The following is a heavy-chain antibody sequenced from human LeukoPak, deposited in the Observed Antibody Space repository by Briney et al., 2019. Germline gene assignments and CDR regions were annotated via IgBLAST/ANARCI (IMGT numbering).Heavy chain of an antibody. CDR3: VGGSGSYGFRYSDY. Sequence: PGGSLRLSCAASGFTFSSYGMHWVRQAPGKGLEWVAVISYDGSNKYYADSVRGRFTISRDNSKNTLYLQMNSLRAEDTASYYPVGGSGSYGFRYSDYSGQGTLVTVSS. D-gene: IGHD3-10*01. V-gene: IGHV3-30*03. CDR2: ISYDGSNK. CDR1: GFTFSSYG. J-gene: IGHJ4*03.